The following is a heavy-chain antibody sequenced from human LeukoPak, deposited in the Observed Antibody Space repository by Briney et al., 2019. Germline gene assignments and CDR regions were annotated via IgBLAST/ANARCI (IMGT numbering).Heavy chain of an antibody. Sequence: GASEKVSCKASGYTFTSYDINWVRQATGQGLEWMGWMNPNSGNTGYAQKFQGRVTMTRNTSISTAYMELSSLRSEDTAVYYCARGREVVTRLDYWGQGTLVTVSP. D-gene: IGHD4-23*01. CDR1: GYTFTSYD. V-gene: IGHV1-8*01. CDR2: MNPNSGNT. J-gene: IGHJ4*02. CDR3: ARGREVVTRLDY.